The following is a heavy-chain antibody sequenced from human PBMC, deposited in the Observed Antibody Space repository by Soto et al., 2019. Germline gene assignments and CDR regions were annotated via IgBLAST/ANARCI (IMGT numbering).Heavy chain of an antibody. CDR1: GYTFTNYW. CDR2: IFPGDSDT. V-gene: IGHV5-51*01. J-gene: IGHJ4*02. CDR3: VRPNFGALTHFDF. Sequence: VESLKISCKAIGYTFTNYWICCFLQTPVKVLEWMGIIFPGDSDTRYNPSFEGQVTVSADESISTAYLQWNTLKASDTAMYYCVRPNFGALTHFDFWGQGTLVTVSS. D-gene: IGHD3-16*01.